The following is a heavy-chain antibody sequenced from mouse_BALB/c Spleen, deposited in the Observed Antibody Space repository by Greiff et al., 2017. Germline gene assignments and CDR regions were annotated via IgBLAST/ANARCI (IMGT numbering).Heavy chain of an antibody. V-gene: IGHV3-6*02. D-gene: IGHD1-1*01. CDR1: GYSITSGYY. Sequence: EVQLQQSGPGLVKPSQSLSLTCSVTGYSITSGYYWNWIRQFPGNKLEWMGYISYDGSNNYNPSLKNRISITRDTSKNQFFLKLNSVTTEDTATYYCARESLYYYGSSWNAMDYWGQGTSVTVSS. J-gene: IGHJ4*01. CDR3: ARESLYYYGSSWNAMDY. CDR2: ISYDGSN.